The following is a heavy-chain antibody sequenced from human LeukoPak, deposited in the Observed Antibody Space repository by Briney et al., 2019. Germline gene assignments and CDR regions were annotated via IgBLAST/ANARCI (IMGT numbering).Heavy chain of an antibody. V-gene: IGHV3-23*01. CDR3: AKDLRGSGWYYFDY. J-gene: IGHJ4*02. CDR1: GFTFSTYT. Sequence: GGSLRLSCAASGFTFSTYTMSWVRQAPGKGLEWVSAISGSGGSTYYADSVKGRFTISRDNSKNTLYLQMNSLRAEDTAVYYCAKDLRGSGWYYFDYWGQGTLVTVSS. D-gene: IGHD6-19*01. CDR2: ISGSGGST.